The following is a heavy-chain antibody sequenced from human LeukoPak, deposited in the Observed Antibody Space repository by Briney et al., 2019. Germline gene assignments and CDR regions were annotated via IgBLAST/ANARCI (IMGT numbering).Heavy chain of an antibody. J-gene: IGHJ4*02. Sequence: SETLSLTCTVSGGSISSGGYYWGWIRQPPGKGLEWIGSIYYSGSTYYNPSLKSRVTISVDTSKSQFSLKLSSVTAADTAVYYCARDIAVAAPPRYWGQGTLVTVSS. CDR2: IYYSGST. CDR1: GGSISSGGYY. CDR3: ARDIAVAAPPRY. D-gene: IGHD6-19*01. V-gene: IGHV4-39*02.